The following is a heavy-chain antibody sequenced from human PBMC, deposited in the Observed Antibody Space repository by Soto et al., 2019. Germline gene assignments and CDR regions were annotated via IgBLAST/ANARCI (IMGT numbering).Heavy chain of an antibody. CDR2: ISYDGSNK. CDR1: GFTFISDA. Sequence: PGGSLILSCAASGFTFISDAMHWVRQASGKGLEWVAVISYDGSNKYYADSVKGRFTISRDNSKNTLYLQMNSLRAEDTAVYYCARDREVLLWFGESYYFDYWGQGTLVXVSS. CDR3: ARDREVLLWFGESYYFDY. J-gene: IGHJ4*02. V-gene: IGHV3-30-3*01. D-gene: IGHD3-10*01.